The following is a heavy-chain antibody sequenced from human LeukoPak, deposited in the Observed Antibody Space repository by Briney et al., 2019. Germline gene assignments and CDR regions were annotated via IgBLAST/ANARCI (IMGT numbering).Heavy chain of an antibody. CDR3: AKRKTIFGVVIIDAFDI. J-gene: IGHJ3*02. Sequence: GGSLRLSCAASGFTFSSYAMSWVRQAPGKGLEWVSAISGSGGSTYYADSVKGRFTISRDNSKNTLYLQMNSLRAEDTTVYYCAKRKTIFGVVIIDAFDIWGQGTMVTVSS. CDR2: ISGSGGST. D-gene: IGHD3-3*01. V-gene: IGHV3-23*01. CDR1: GFTFSSYA.